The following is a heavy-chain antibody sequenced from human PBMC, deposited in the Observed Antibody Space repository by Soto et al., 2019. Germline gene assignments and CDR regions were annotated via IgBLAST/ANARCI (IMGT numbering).Heavy chain of an antibody. Sequence: SVKVSCQASGVTFSSETLGWVRQAPGQGVEWVGGIIPLFGTASYAQKFQGRVTITADESTSTVYMELSSLRSDDTAVYFCATELGENPASPFDAWGQGTLGTVSS. V-gene: IGHV1-69*13. CDR1: GVTFSSET. CDR3: ATELGENPASPFDA. J-gene: IGHJ4*02. D-gene: IGHD3-10*01. CDR2: IIPLFGTA.